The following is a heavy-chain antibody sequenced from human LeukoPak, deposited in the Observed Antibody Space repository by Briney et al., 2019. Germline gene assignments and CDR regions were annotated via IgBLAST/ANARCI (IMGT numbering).Heavy chain of an antibody. J-gene: IGHJ3*01. V-gene: IGHV4-34*01. D-gene: IGHD2-21*01. CDR1: GGSFSDYF. CDR2: INEGGST. CDR3: ARFSKITRGDWADAFNF. Sequence: SETLTLSCSVYGGSFSDYFWGGIRQAPGEGLEWIGEINEGGSTNYNPAFMTRVVVTVDRSKNDFSLTMNFVTAADTAVYYCARFSKITRGDWADAFNFWGQRTTVIVSS.